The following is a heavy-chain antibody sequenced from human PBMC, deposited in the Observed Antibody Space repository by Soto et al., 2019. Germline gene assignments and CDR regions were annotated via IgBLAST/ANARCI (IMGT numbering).Heavy chain of an antibody. Sequence: QVQLQESGPGLVKPSQTLSLTCTVSGGSISSGNYYWSWVRQHPGKGLEWIGYIYYSGSTFYNPSLKSRVXXXVXSSKTQFSLKLSSVTAADTAVYYCARDRGDGYNPYYYYGMDVWGQGTTVTVSS. V-gene: IGHV4-31*03. CDR2: IYYSGST. CDR1: GGSISSGNYY. D-gene: IGHD3-10*01. CDR3: ARDRGDGYNPYYYYGMDV. J-gene: IGHJ6*02.